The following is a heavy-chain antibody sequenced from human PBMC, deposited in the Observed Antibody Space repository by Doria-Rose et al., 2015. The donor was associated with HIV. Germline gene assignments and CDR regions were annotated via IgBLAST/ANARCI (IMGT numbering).Heavy chain of an antibody. D-gene: IGHD6-13*01. CDR1: GVSLSSPGMG. J-gene: IGHJ4*02. CDR2: IFSDDER. CDR3: ARIKSSRWYHKYYFDF. Sequence: QITLKESGPVLVKPTETLTLTCTVSGVSLSSPGMGVSWIRQPPGKALERLANIFSDDERSYKTSLTSRLTISRGLSKSQVVLTMTDMDPVDTATYYCARIKSSRWYHKYYFDFWGQGTLVIVSA. V-gene: IGHV2-26*01.